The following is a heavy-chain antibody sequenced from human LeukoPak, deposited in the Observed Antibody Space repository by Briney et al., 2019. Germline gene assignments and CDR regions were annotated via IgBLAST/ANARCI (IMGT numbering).Heavy chain of an antibody. CDR3: ARYYGSGSYYYYYMDV. CDR1: GFTFSSYS. V-gene: IGHV3-21*01. Sequence: GGSLRLSCAASGFTFSSYSMNWVRQAPGKGLEWVSSISSSSSYIYYADSVKGRFTISRDNAKNSLCLQMNSLRAEGTAVYYCARYYGSGSYYYYYMDVWSKGTTVTISS. J-gene: IGHJ6*03. D-gene: IGHD3-10*01. CDR2: ISSSSSYI.